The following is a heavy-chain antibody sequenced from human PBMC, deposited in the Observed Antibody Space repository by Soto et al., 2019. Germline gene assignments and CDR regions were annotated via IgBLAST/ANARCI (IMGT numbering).Heavy chain of an antibody. CDR3: ASYRGALYFES. Sequence: PSETLSLTCSVSGRSMSSNYWSWIRQSPDKGLEWLGYVFYGGTDYNPSLGGRVSMSVETSKSQFSLKLTSLSVAATAVYSCASYRGALYFESWGPGILVAVSS. CDR1: GRSMSSNY. J-gene: IGHJ4*02. D-gene: IGHD4-4*01. CDR2: VFYGGT. V-gene: IGHV4-59*01.